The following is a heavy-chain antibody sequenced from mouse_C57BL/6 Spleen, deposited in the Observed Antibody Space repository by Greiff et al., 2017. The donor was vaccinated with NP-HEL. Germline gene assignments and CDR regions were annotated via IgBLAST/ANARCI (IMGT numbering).Heavy chain of an antibody. CDR2: SRNKANDYTT. CDR1: GFTFSDFY. D-gene: IGHD2-3*01. J-gene: IGHJ4*01. CDR3: ARDGWFHAMDY. V-gene: IGHV7-1*01. Sequence: EVQVVESGGGLVQSGRSLRLSCATSGFTFSDFYMEWVRQAPGKGLEWIAASRNKANDYTTEYSASVKGRFIVSRDTSQSILYLQMNALRAEDTAIYYCARDGWFHAMDYWGQGTSVTVSS.